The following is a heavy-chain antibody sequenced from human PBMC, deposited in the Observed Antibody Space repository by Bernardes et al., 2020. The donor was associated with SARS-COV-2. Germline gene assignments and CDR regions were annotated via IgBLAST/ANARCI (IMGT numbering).Heavy chain of an antibody. CDR3: ARMAGYCSGGICYSLY. Sequence: ETLSLTCAVSGYSISSGYYWGWIRQPPGKGLEWIGTIYHSGTTHYNPSLKSRVTISVDTSKNQFSLKVNSVTAADTAVYYCARMAGYCSGGICYSLYWGQGILVTVSS. D-gene: IGHD2-15*01. V-gene: IGHV4-38-2*01. CDR2: IYHSGTT. J-gene: IGHJ4*02. CDR1: GYSISSGYY.